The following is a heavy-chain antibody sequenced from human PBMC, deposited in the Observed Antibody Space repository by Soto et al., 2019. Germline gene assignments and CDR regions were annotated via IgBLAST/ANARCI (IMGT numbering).Heavy chain of an antibody. CDR3: ARGYCSSPSCYGMDV. CDR2: IYHSGST. CDR1: GASISSGGYS. V-gene: IGHV4-30-2*01. D-gene: IGHD2-2*01. Sequence: SETLSLTCAVSGASISSGGYSWSWIRQPPGKGLEWIGYIYHSGSTYYNPSLKSRVTISVDRSKNQFSLKLSSVTAADTAVYYCARGYCSSPSCYGMDVWGQGTTVTSP. J-gene: IGHJ6*02.